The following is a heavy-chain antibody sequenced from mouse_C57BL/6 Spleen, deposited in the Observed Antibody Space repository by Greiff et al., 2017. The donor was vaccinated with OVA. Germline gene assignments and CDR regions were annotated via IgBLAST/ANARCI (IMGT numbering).Heavy chain of an antibody. V-gene: IGHV5-17*01. D-gene: IGHD1-1*01. J-gene: IGHJ1*03. CDR1: GFTFSDYG. CDR2: ISSGSSTI. CDR3: AREGIYYYGSSSYWYFEV. Sequence: EVQGVESGGGLVKPGGSLKLSCAASGFTFSDYGMHWVRQAPEKGLEWVAYISSGSSTIYYADTVKGRFTISRDNAKNTLFLQMTSLRSEDTAMYYCAREGIYYYGSSSYWYFEVWGTGTTVTVSS.